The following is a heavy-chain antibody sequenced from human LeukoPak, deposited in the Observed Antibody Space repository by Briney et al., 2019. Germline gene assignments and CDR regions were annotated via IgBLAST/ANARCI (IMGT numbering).Heavy chain of an antibody. CDR2: IYYSGST. CDR3: ARVGRAAAGSRDY. V-gene: IGHV4-39*07. J-gene: IGHJ4*02. D-gene: IGHD6-13*01. Sequence: SETLSLTCTVSGGSISNYYWSWIRQPPGKGLEWIGSIYYSGSTYYNPSLKSRVTISVDTSKNQFSLKLSCVTAADTAVYYCARVGRAAAGSRDYWGQGTLVTVSS. CDR1: GGSISNYY.